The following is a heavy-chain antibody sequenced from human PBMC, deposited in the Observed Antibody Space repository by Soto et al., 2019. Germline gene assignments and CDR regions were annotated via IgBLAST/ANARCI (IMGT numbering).Heavy chain of an antibody. D-gene: IGHD6-13*01. Sequence: QLQLQDSGPGLVKPSETLSLTCTVSGGSISSSSYYWGWIRQPPGKGLEWIGSIYYSGSTYYNPSLKSRVTISVDTSKNQFSLKLSSVTAADTAVYYCARQIAAAGTGGYFQHWGQGTLVTVSS. CDR2: IYYSGST. V-gene: IGHV4-39*01. CDR1: GGSISSSSYY. J-gene: IGHJ1*01. CDR3: ARQIAAAGTGGYFQH.